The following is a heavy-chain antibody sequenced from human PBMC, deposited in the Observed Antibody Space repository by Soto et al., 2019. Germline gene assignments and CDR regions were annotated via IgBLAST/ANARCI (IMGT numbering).Heavy chain of an antibody. CDR2: IYYSGTT. D-gene: IGHD6-19*01. CDR1: GGSISSYY. CDR3: ARHLFESRGWYVAY. V-gene: IGHV4-59*08. Sequence: QVQLQESGPGLVKPSETLSLTCTVSGGSISSYYWSWIRQPPGKGLEWIGYIYYSGTTDYKPSLKTRANIAVDTSNNRSSLKPSSVTAKDTAVYYCARHLFESRGWYVAYWGQGTLVTVSS. J-gene: IGHJ4*02.